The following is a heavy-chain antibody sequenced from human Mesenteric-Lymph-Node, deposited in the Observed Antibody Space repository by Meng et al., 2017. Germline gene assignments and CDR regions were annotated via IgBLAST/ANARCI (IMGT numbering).Heavy chain of an antibody. V-gene: IGHV1-2*06. D-gene: IGHD2-21*01. Sequence: QVPLVQSGAELKNAWASVRVSCKASGYAFSDYFVHWVRLAPGQGLEWMGRNHPKSGNKRYSQRFQGRVTMTSDTSIDTAYVELSGLTSDDTAIYYCARDPRSVLPSAVMNGWFDPWGQGTLVTVSS. J-gene: IGHJ5*02. CDR3: ARDPRSVLPSAVMNGWFDP. CDR1: GYAFSDYF. CDR2: NHPKSGNK.